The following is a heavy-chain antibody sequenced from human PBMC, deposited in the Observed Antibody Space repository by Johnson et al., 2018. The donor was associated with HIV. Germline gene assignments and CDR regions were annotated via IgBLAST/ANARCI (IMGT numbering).Heavy chain of an antibody. CDR1: GFGFSRYV. J-gene: IGHJ3*01. V-gene: IGHV3-23*04. CDR3: AKDRIRSTAPDTFDV. CDR2: ISGSGDSA. D-gene: IGHD5-18*01. Sequence: EVQLVESGGGVVRPGGSLRASCAASGFGFSRYVMHWVRQAPGKGLELVSAISGSGDSAYYADSVKGRFTISRDNSKNTLYLQMDSLRAVDTAVFYCAKDRIRSTAPDTFDVWGQGTMVTVSS.